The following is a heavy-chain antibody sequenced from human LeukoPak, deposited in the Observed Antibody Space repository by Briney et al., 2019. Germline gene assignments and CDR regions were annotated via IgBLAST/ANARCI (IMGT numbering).Heavy chain of an antibody. CDR3: ATDSGYSGYSDD. CDR1: GFTFSDYY. CDR2: ISSSSSYT. Sequence: GGSLRLSCAASGFTFSDYYMSWIRQAPGKGLEWVSYISSSSSYTDYADSVKGRFTISRDNAKNSLNLQMNSLRAEDTAVYYCATDSGYSGYSDDWGQGTLVTVA. V-gene: IGHV3-11*05. J-gene: IGHJ4*02. D-gene: IGHD5-12*01.